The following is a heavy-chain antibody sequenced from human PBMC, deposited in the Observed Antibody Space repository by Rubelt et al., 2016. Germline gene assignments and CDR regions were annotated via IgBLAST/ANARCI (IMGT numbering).Heavy chain of an antibody. CDR2: INHSGST. D-gene: IGHD6-13*01. Sequence: QVQLQQWGAGLLKPSETLSLTCAVYGGSFSGYYWSWIRQPPGKGLEWIGEINHSGSTNYNQSLKSRGTISVDTSKNQFSLKLSSVTAADTAVYYCARGVPGYSSTCYRQWGQGTLVTVSS. J-gene: IGHJ4*02. CDR3: ARGVPGYSSTCYRQ. CDR1: GGSFSGYY. V-gene: IGHV4-34*01.